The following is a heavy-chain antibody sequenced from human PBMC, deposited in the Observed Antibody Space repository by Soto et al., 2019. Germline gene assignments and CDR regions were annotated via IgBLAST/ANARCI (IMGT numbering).Heavy chain of an antibody. Sequence: QVQVVQSGAEVKKPGSSVKVSCRAPGGTFSSFAFSWVRQAPGQGLEWMGGFIPMSDTTHYAQKFQCRVMITADKSTRTVYMDLSSLRSEDTAVYYCARGVVGATDFDHWGQGTLVTVSS. D-gene: IGHD1-26*01. V-gene: IGHV1-69*06. CDR1: GGTFSSFA. J-gene: IGHJ4*02. CDR3: ARGVVGATDFDH. CDR2: FIPMSDTT.